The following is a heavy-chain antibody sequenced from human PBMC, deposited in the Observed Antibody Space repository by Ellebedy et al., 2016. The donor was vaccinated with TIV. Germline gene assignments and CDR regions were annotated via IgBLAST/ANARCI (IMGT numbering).Heavy chain of an antibody. CDR2: IYYSGST. Sequence: MPSETLSLTCTVSGGSISSYYWSWIRQPPGKGLEWIGYIYYSGSTNYNPSLKSRVTISVDTSKNQFSLKLSSVTAADTAVYYCASSDTYYDFWSGYAFDIWGQGTMVTVSS. V-gene: IGHV4-59*08. J-gene: IGHJ3*02. CDR1: GGSISSYY. D-gene: IGHD3-3*01. CDR3: ASSDTYYDFWSGYAFDI.